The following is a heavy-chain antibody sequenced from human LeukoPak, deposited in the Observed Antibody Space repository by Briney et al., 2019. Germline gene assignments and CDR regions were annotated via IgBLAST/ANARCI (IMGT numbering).Heavy chain of an antibody. J-gene: IGHJ3*02. CDR1: GGSISSSSYY. V-gene: IGHV4-39*01. CDR2: IYYSGST. CDR3: ARQLGAYSYPFDI. D-gene: IGHD3-16*01. Sequence: SETLSLTCTVSGGSISSSSYYWGWIRQPPGKGLEWIGSIYYSGSTLYNPSLTSRVTISVDTSKNQFSLRLNSVTAADTAVYYCARQLGAYSYPFDIWGQGTRVTVSS.